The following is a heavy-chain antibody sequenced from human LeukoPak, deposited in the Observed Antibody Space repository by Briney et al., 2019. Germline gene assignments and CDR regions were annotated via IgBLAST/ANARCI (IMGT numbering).Heavy chain of an antibody. CDR1: GGSISSYY. CDR3: ARMSGPGGWFDP. V-gene: IGHV4-59*01. CDR2: IYYSGST. D-gene: IGHD3-10*01. Sequence: SETQSLTCTVSGGSISSYYWSWIRQPPGKGLEWIGYIYYSGSTNYNPSLKSRVTISVDTSKNQFSLKLSSVTAADTAVYYCARMSGPGGWFDPWGQGTLVTVSS. J-gene: IGHJ5*02.